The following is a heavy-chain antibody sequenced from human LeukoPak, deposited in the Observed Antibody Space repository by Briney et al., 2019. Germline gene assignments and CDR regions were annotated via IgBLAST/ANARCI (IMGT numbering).Heavy chain of an antibody. CDR2: IIPIFGTA. CDR3: ARGFIPMTRSSGWYP. J-gene: IGHJ5*02. V-gene: IGHV1-69*01. D-gene: IGHD6-19*01. CDR1: GGTFSSYA. Sequence: SVKVSCKASGGTFSSYAISWVRQAPGQGLEWMGGIIPIFGTANYAQKFQGRVTITADESTSTAYMELSSLRSEDTAVYYCARGFIPMTRSSGWYPWGQGTLVTVSS.